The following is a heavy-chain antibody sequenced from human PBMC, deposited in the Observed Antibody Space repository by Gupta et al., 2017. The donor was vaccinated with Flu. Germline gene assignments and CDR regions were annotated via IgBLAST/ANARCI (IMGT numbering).Heavy chain of an antibody. Sequence: TFSSYEMNWVRQAPGKGLEWVSYISNSGGTRYADAVKGRFIISRDNAKNSLYLQMNSLRAEDTAVFYCARGRTGDGDAFDSWGQGTLVTVSS. CDR3: ARGRTGDGDAFDS. J-gene: IGHJ4*02. CDR2: ISNSGGTR. CDR1: TFSSYE. V-gene: IGHV3-48*03. D-gene: IGHD4-17*01.